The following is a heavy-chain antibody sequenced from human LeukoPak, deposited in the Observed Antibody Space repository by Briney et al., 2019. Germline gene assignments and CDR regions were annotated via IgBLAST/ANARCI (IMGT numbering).Heavy chain of an antibody. Sequence: GGSLRLSCAASGFTLSNYWMHWVRQAPGKGLVWVSRINADGSSASYADSVKGRFTISRDNAKNTLYLQMNSLRAEDTAMYYCARDYGRSRDYGMDVWGQGTMVTVSS. CDR2: INADGSSA. J-gene: IGHJ6*02. V-gene: IGHV3-74*01. CDR3: ARDYGRSRDYGMDV. D-gene: IGHD3-10*01. CDR1: GFTLSNYW.